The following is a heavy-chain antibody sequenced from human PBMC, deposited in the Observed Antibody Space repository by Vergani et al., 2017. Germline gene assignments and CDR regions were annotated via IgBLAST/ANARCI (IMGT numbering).Heavy chain of an antibody. CDR2: ISSSSSYI. Sequence: VQLVESGGGLVKPGGSLRLSCAASGFTFSSYSMNWVRQAPGKGLEWVSSISSSSSYIYYADSVKGRFTISRDNAKNSLYLQMNSLRAEDTAVYYCARDFQEVTTYYYYGMDVWGQGTTVTVSS. CDR1: GFTFSSYS. J-gene: IGHJ6*02. D-gene: IGHD4-17*01. V-gene: IGHV3-21*01. CDR3: ARDFQEVTTYYYYGMDV.